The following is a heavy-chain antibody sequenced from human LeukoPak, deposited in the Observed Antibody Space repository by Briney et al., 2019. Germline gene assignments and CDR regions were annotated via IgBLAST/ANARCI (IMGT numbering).Heavy chain of an antibody. CDR2: IIGSGGST. D-gene: IGHD2-15*01. CDR3: AKLDCSGSSCYQFDC. CDR1: GFAFSNYA. J-gene: IGHJ4*02. Sequence: PGGSLRLSCAASGFAFSNYAMSWVRQAPGKGLEWVSGIIGSGGSTFYADSVKGRFTISRDNSKNTLHLQMNSLRAEDTAVYYCAKLDCSGSSCYQFDCWGQGTLVTVSS. V-gene: IGHV3-23*01.